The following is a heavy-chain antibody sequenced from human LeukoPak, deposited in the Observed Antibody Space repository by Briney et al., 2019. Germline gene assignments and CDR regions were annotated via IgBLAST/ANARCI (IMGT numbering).Heavy chain of an antibody. CDR3: ARDWWELLYYFDY. D-gene: IGHD1-26*01. J-gene: IGHJ4*02. CDR1: GYTFTSYA. V-gene: IGHV1-3*04. Sequence: GASVKVSCKASGYTFTSYAMHWVRQAPGQRLEWMGWINTGNGNTKYSQEFQGRVTITRDTSASTAYMELSSLRSEDTAVYYCARDWWELLYYFDYWGQGTLVTVSS. CDR2: INTGNGNT.